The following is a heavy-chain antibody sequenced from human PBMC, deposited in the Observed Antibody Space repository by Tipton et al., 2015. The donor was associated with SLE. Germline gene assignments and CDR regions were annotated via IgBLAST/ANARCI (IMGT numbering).Heavy chain of an antibody. J-gene: IGHJ4*02. CDR2: IYTSGST. D-gene: IGHD1-26*01. V-gene: IGHV4-61*09. CDR1: GGSISSGSYY. Sequence: TLSLTCTVSGGSISSGSYYWSWIRQPAGKGLEWIGYIYTSGSTNYNPSLKSRVTISVDTSKNQFSLKLSSVTAADTAVYYCARGGVVGAGWLDYWGQGTLVTVAS. CDR3: ARGGVVGAGWLDY.